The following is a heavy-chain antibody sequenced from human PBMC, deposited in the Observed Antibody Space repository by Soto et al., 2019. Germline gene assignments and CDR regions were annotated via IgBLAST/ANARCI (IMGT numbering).Heavy chain of an antibody. D-gene: IGHD6-13*01. Sequence: QVQLQESGPGLVKPSETLSLTCTVSGGSISSYYWSWIRQPPGKGLEWIGYIYYSGSTNYNPSLKSRVTISVDTSKNQFSLKLSSVTAADTAVYYCARADSSSWYAGGYYYYGMDVWGQGTTVTVS. CDR2: IYYSGST. CDR3: ARADSSSWYAGGYYYYGMDV. J-gene: IGHJ6*02. V-gene: IGHV4-59*01. CDR1: GGSISSYY.